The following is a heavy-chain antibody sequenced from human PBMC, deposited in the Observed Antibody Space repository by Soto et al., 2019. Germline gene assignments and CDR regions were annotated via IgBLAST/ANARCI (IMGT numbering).Heavy chain of an antibody. V-gene: IGHV4-4*07. CDR3: ARCGLDYGMDV. D-gene: IGHD3-16*01. Sequence: QVQLQESGPGLVKPSETLSLTCTVSGGSINSYYWGWIRQPAGRGLEWIGRFYPSGKTNYNPSLKSRLTMSADTSRNQFSLNLTSVTAADTAVYYCARCGLDYGMDVWGQGTTVTVSS. CDR2: FYPSGKT. J-gene: IGHJ6*02. CDR1: GGSINSYY.